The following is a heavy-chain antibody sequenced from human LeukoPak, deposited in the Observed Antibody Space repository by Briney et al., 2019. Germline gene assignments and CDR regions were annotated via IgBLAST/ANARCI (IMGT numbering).Heavy chain of an antibody. CDR2: IDSDGTST. CDR1: GFVFRSYR. CDR3: AKDGDIAAADYYFDY. D-gene: IGHD6-13*01. Sequence: GGSLRLSCAAPGFVFRSYRMHWVRQSPKKGLVWVSRIDSDGTSTDYADSVKGRFTISRDNSKNTLYLQMNSLRAEDTAVYYCAKDGDIAAADYYFDYWGQGTLVTVSS. V-gene: IGHV3-74*01. J-gene: IGHJ4*02.